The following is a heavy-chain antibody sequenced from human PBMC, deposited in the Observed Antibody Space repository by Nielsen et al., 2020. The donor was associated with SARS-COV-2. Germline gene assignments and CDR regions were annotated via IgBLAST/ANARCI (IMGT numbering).Heavy chain of an antibody. Sequence: GESLKISCAASGFTFSSYAMHWVRQAPGKGLEWVAVISYDGSNKYYADSVKGRFTISRDNSKNTLYLQMNSLRAEDTAVYYCARLPLIAAAGVHDAFDIWGQGTMVTVSS. J-gene: IGHJ3*02. CDR2: ISYDGSNK. CDR3: ARLPLIAAAGVHDAFDI. V-gene: IGHV3-30*04. CDR1: GFTFSSYA. D-gene: IGHD6-25*01.